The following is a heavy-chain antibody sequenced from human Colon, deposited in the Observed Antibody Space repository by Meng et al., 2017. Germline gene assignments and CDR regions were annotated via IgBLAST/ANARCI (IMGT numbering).Heavy chain of an antibody. D-gene: IGHD4-17*01. CDR1: GGSISSGYYY. Sequence: VPLHDSGPDVVHPSQTRSLTCIVSGGSISSGYYYWSRIRQPPGKCLEWIGYIYYSGSTYSNASLKSRVTISIDRSKNQFSLKLSSVTAADTAVYYCARDRKHYGERGWFDPWGQGTLVTVSS. J-gene: IGHJ5*02. CDR2: IYYSGST. V-gene: IGHV4-30-4*01. CDR3: ARDRKHYGERGWFDP.